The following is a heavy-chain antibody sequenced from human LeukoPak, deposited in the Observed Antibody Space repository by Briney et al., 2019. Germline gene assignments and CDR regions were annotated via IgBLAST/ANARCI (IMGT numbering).Heavy chain of an antibody. CDR2: IGPNSGGT. CDR3: ARSNIAVRRGDNWFDP. CDR1: GYTFSDYY. Sequence: ASVKVSYKASGYTFSDYYMHGVRQAPGQGLEWMGWIGPNSGGTNYAQKFQGRVTMTRDTSISTAYMELSRLISDDTAVYYCARSNIAVRRGDNWFDPWGQGTLVTVSP. D-gene: IGHD6-6*01. V-gene: IGHV1-2*02. J-gene: IGHJ5*02.